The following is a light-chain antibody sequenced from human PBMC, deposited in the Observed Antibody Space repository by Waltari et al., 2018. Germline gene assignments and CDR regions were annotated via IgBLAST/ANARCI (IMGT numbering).Light chain of an antibody. J-gene: IGLJ3*02. Sequence: QSALTQPAAVSGSPGQSITISCTGPSTDVGANKYVSWYQHHPGKFPKLLIYETINRHSGISNRFSGSKSGNTASLTITGIQAEDEADYYCNSYTSTTTWVFGGGTKLTVL. CDR2: ETI. CDR3: NSYTSTTTWV. V-gene: IGLV2-14*01. CDR1: STDVGANKY.